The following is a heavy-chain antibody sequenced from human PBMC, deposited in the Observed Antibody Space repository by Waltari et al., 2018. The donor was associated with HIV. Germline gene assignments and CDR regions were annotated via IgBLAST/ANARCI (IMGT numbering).Heavy chain of an antibody. Sequence: EVQLLESGGGLVQPGGSLRLSCAASGFTFSSYAMSWVRQAPGKGLEWVSAISGSGGSTYYADSVKGRVTISRDNSKNTLYLQMNSLRAEDTAVYYCAKDSHYYDSSGYDTTGYYGMDVWGQGTTVTVSS. J-gene: IGHJ6*02. D-gene: IGHD3-22*01. CDR2: ISGSGGST. CDR1: GFTFSSYA. CDR3: AKDSHYYDSSGYDTTGYYGMDV. V-gene: IGHV3-23*01.